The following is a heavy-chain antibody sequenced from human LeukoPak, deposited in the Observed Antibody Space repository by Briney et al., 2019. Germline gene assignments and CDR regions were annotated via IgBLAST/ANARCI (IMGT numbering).Heavy chain of an antibody. J-gene: IGHJ6*02. D-gene: IGHD5-24*01. V-gene: IGHV1-69*04. CDR1: GYTFTSYA. Sequence: GASVKVSCKASGYTFTSYAISWVRQAPGQGLEWMGRIIPILGIANYAQKFQGRVTITADKSTSTAYMELSSLRSEDTAVYYCARRDGYNPLRFGYYYGMDVWGQGTTVTVSS. CDR3: ARRDGYNPLRFGYYYGMDV. CDR2: IIPILGIA.